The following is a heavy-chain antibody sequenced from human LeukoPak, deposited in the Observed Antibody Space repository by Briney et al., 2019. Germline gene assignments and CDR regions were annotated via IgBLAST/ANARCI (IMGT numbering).Heavy chain of an antibody. V-gene: IGHV3-21*01. CDR2: ISSSSSYI. CDR3: ARECLEQQPNRGFDP. D-gene: IGHD6-13*01. CDR1: GFTFSSYC. Sequence: GGSLRLSCAVSGFTFSSYCMNWVRQAPGKGLEWVSSISSSSSYIYYADSVKGRFTISRDNAKNSLYLQMNSLRAEDTAVYYCARECLEQQPNRGFDPWGQGTLVTVSS. J-gene: IGHJ5*02.